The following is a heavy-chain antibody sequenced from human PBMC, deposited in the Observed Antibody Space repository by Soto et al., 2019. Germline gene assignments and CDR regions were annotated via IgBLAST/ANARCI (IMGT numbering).Heavy chain of an antibody. Sequence: SVKVSCKASGGTFSSYAISWVRQAPGQGLEWMGGIIPIFGTANYAQKFQGRVTITADESTSTAYMELSSLRSEDTAVYYCARDKPICYDFWSGYHAGSPNWFDPWGQGTLVTVSS. D-gene: IGHD3-3*01. V-gene: IGHV1-69*13. CDR1: GGTFSSYA. CDR3: ARDKPICYDFWSGYHAGSPNWFDP. J-gene: IGHJ5*02. CDR2: IIPIFGTA.